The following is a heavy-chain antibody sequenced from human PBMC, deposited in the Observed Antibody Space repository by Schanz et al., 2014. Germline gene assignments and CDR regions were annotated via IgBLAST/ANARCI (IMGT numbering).Heavy chain of an antibody. V-gene: IGHV3-23*01. J-gene: IGHJ6*02. CDR3: AKNWKGHHITGRPGWSDGMDV. Sequence: EVQLLESGGGLVQPGGSLRLSCAASGFTFSSNAMCWVRQAPGKGLEWVSTIKSNGGGTYYEDSVKGRFTISRDNAKRSQYVQMNSLRVEDTAEYYCAKNWKGHHITGRPGWSDGMDVWGQGTTVTVSS. CDR1: GFTFSSNA. CDR2: IKSNGGGT. D-gene: IGHD3-3*01.